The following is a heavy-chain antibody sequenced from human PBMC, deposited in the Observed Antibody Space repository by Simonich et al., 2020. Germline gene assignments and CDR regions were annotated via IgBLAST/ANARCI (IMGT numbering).Heavy chain of an antibody. CDR2: INHNSGGT. V-gene: IGHV1-2*02. CDR1: GYTFTGYY. Sequence: QVQLVQSGAEVKKPGASAKVSCKASGYTFTGYYMHWVRQAPGQGLEWMGWINHNSGGTNYAQKFQSRVTKTRDTSISTAYMELSRLRSDDTAVYYCASSKLATIDYWGQGTLVTVSS. J-gene: IGHJ4*02. CDR3: ASSKLATIDY. D-gene: IGHD5-12*01.